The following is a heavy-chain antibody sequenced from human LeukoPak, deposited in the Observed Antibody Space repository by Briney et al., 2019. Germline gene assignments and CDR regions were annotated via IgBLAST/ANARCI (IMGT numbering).Heavy chain of an antibody. CDR3: AKEDRTTAVFDY. V-gene: IGHV3-30*18. D-gene: IGHD1-7*01. CDR1: GFTFSSYG. CDR2: ISYDGSNK. Sequence: PGGSLRLSCAASGFTFSSYGMHWVRQAPHKGLEWVAVISYDGSNKYYADSVKGRFTISRDNSKNTLYLQMNSLRAEDTAVYYCAKEDRTTAVFDYWGQGTLVTVSS. J-gene: IGHJ4*02.